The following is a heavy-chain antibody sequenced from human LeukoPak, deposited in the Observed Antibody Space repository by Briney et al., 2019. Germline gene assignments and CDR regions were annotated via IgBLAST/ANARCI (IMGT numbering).Heavy chain of an antibody. Sequence: GGSLRLSCAASGNYWMHWVRQAPGKGLVWVSHVNSDGSWTSHADSVKGRFTISKDNAKNTVYLQMNNLRTEDAAVYYCVSFYETNWGRGTLVTVSS. J-gene: IGHJ4*02. V-gene: IGHV3-74*01. CDR3: VSFYETN. D-gene: IGHD2-2*01. CDR1: GNYW. CDR2: VNSDGSWT.